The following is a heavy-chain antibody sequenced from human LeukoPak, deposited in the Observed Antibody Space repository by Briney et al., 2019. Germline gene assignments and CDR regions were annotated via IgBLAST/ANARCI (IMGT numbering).Heavy chain of an antibody. Sequence: PGGSLRLSCAASGFTFSNAWLNWVRQAPGKGLEWVGRIKSKTDGETTDYAAPVKGRFTISRDDSKNTLYVQMNSLKIEDTAVHYCYESSGYGYWGQGTLVTVSS. CDR1: GFTFSNAW. CDR2: IKSKTDGETT. J-gene: IGHJ4*02. CDR3: YESSGYGY. D-gene: IGHD3-22*01. V-gene: IGHV3-15*07.